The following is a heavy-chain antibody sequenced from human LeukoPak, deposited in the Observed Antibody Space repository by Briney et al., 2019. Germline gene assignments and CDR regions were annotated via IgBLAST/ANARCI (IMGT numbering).Heavy chain of an antibody. V-gene: IGHV4-34*01. CDR3: ARRGQAGYLY. J-gene: IGHJ4*02. CDR1: GGSFSDYY. D-gene: IGHD3-16*02. CDR2: INHSGSA. Sequence: PETLSLTCAVYGGSFSDYYWSWIRQPPGKGLEWIGEINHSGSAHYNSSLKSRVTISVDTSKNQFSLNLYSMTAADTAIYYCARRGQAGYLYWGQGTLVTVSS.